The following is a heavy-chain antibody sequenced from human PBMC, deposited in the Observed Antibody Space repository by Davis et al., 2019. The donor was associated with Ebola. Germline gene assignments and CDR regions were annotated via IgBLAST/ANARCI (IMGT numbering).Heavy chain of an antibody. CDR3: AREEHTGTIDY. J-gene: IGHJ4*02. D-gene: IGHD1-7*01. V-gene: IGHV4-39*07. Sequence: SETLSLTCTVSGGSISSSSYYWGWIRQPPGKGLEWIGSIYYSGSTYYNPSLKSRVTISVDTSKNQFSLKLSSVTAADTAVYYCAREEHTGTIDYWGQGTLVTVSS. CDR2: IYYSGST. CDR1: GGSISSSSYY.